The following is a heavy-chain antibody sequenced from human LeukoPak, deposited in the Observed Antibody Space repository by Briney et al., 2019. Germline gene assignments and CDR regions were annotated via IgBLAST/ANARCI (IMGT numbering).Heavy chain of an antibody. V-gene: IGHV4-39*01. Sequence: PSQTLSLTCTVSGGSISSSSYYWGWIRQPPGKGLEWIGSIYYSGSTYYNPSLKSRVTISVDTSKNQFSLKLSSVTAADTAVYYCARCPLVWSGYSYYFDYWGQGTLVTVSS. D-gene: IGHD3-3*01. J-gene: IGHJ4*02. CDR1: GGSISSSSYY. CDR2: IYYSGST. CDR3: ARCPLVWSGYSYYFDY.